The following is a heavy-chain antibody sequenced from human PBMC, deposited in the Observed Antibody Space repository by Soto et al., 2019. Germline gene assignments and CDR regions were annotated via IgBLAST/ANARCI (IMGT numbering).Heavy chain of an antibody. CDR2: IYHWGRT. D-gene: IGHD3-9*01. Sequence: QVQLQESGPGLVKPSETLSLTCSVSGGSISFYNWNWIRQSPGQGLQWIGYIYHWGRTNYNPSLMCRFTISVDTSKSQFALQLRSVTAADTSVYYCAKCDITTHVDSFDIWGQGTMFTVSP. V-gene: IGHV4-59*01. J-gene: IGHJ3*02. CDR1: GGSISFYN. CDR3: AKCDITTHVDSFDI.